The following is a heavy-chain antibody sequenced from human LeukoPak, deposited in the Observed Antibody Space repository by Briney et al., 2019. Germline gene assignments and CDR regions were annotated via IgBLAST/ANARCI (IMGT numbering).Heavy chain of an antibody. CDR1: GFTFSSYW. CDR2: INSDGSST. J-gene: IGHJ4*02. Sequence: PGGSLRLSCATSGFTFSSYWMHWVRQAPGKGLVWLSQINSDGSSTTYADSVKGRFTISRDNAKNTLYLQMNSLSAEDTAVYYCARGPVSRSNLEYWGQGTLVTVSS. V-gene: IGHV3-74*01. D-gene: IGHD5/OR15-5a*01. CDR3: ARGPVSRSNLEY.